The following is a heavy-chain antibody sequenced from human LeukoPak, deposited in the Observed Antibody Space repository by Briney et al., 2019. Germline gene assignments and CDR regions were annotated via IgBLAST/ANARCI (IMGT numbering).Heavy chain of an antibody. CDR3: ARLAARPRIGYYYYMDV. Sequence: PSQTLSLTCAVSGGSISSGGYSWSWIRQPPGKGLEWIGYIYYSGSTYYNPSLKSRVTISVDTSKNQFSLKLSSVTAADTAVYYCARLAARPRIGYYYYMDVWGKGTTVTISS. D-gene: IGHD6-6*01. J-gene: IGHJ6*03. CDR1: GGSISSGGYS. CDR2: IYYSGST. V-gene: IGHV4-30-4*07.